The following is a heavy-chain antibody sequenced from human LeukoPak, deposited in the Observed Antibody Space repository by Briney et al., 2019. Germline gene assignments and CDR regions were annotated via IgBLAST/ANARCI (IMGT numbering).Heavy chain of an antibody. D-gene: IGHD1-26*01. V-gene: IGHV4-61*02. CDR3: ARVEYSGSYLDY. CDR1: GGSISSGSYY. CDR2: IYTSGST. Sequence: SETLSLTCTVSGGSISSGSYYWSWIRQPAGKGLVWIGRIYTSGSTNYNPSLKSRVTISVDTSKNQFSLKLSSVTAADTAVYYCARVEYSGSYLDYWGQGTLVTVSS. J-gene: IGHJ4*02.